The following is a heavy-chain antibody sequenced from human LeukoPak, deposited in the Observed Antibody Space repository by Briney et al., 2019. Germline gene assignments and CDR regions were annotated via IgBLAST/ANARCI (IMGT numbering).Heavy chain of an antibody. CDR1: GFTFSSYE. D-gene: IGHD3-10*01. CDR2: ISSSGSTI. J-gene: IGHJ4*02. CDR3: ARNYYGSFGLDY. Sequence: PGGSLRLSCAASGFTFSSYEMNWVRQAPGKGLEWVSYISSSGSTIYYADSVKGRFTISRDNAKNSLYLQMNSLRAEDTALYYCARNYYGSFGLDYWGQGTLVTVSS. V-gene: IGHV3-48*03.